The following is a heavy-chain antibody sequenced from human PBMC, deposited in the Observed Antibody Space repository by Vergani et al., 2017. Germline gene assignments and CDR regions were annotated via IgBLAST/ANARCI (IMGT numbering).Heavy chain of an antibody. J-gene: IGHJ4*02. Sequence: EVQLVESGGGLVKPGGSLRLSCAASGFTFSSYSMSWIRQAPGKGLEWVSYISSSGSIIYYADSVKGRFTISRDNAKNSLYLQMNSLRAEDTAVYYCARDSRYDYVWGSYRPFADYWGQGTLVTVSS. CDR2: ISSSGSII. D-gene: IGHD3-16*02. V-gene: IGHV3-21*05. CDR3: ARDSRYDYVWGSYRPFADY. CDR1: GFTFSSYS.